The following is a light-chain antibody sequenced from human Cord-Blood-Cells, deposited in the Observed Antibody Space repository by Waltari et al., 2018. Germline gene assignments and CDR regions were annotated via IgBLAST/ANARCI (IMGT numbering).Light chain of an antibody. CDR2: GAS. CDR1: QSFSSN. CDR3: QQYNNWPQA. Sequence: EIVMTQPPATLSVSPGGRATFSCRASQSFSSNLAWYQQKPGQAPRLLIYGASTRATGIPARFSGSESGTEFTLTISSLQSEDFAVYYCQQYNNWPQAFGGGTKVEIK. J-gene: IGKJ4*01. V-gene: IGKV3-15*01.